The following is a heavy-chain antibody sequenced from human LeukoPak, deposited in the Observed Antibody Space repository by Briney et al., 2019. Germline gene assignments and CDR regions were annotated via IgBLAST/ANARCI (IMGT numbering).Heavy chain of an antibody. J-gene: IGHJ6*02. V-gene: IGHV1-8*01. CDR1: GYTFTSYD. Sequence: ASVKVSCKASGYTFTSYDINWVRQATGQGLEWMGWMNPNSGNTGYAQKFQGRGTMTRNTSISTDYMELSSLRSEDTAVYYCARDYGDYEFYYYGMDVWGQGTTVTVSS. CDR3: ARDYGDYEFYYYGMDV. D-gene: IGHD4-17*01. CDR2: MNPNSGNT.